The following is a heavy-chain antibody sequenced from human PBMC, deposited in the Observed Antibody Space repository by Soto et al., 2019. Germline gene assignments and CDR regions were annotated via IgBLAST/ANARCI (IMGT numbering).Heavy chain of an antibody. D-gene: IGHD6-19*01. J-gene: IGHJ4*02. CDR1: GYTFTSYG. V-gene: IGHV1-18*01. Sequence: GASVKVSCKASGYTFTSYGISWVRQAPGQGLEWMGWISAYNGNTNYAQKLQGRVTMTTDTSTSTAYMELRSLRSDDTAVYYCARGHIKQWLVQDPNYFGYWGQGTLVTVSS. CDR3: ARGHIKQWLVQDPNYFGY. CDR2: ISAYNGNT.